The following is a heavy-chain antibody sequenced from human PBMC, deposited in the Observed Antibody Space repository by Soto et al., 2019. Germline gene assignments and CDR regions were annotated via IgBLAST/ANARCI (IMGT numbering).Heavy chain of an antibody. J-gene: IGHJ4*02. CDR2: IWYDGSNK. CDR3: ARLYYDSSGYYLDY. CDR1: GFTFSSYG. V-gene: IGHV3-33*01. Sequence: ESGGGVVQPGRSLRLSCAASGFTFSSYGMHWVRQAPGKGLEWVAVIWYDGSNKYYADSVKGRFTISRDNSKNTLYLQMNSLRAEDTAVYYCARLYYDSSGYYLDYWGQGTLVTVSS. D-gene: IGHD3-22*01.